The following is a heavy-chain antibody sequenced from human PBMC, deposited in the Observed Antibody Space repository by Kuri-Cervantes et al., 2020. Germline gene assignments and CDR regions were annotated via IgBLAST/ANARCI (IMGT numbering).Heavy chain of an antibody. V-gene: IGHV4-61*01. D-gene: IGHD3-22*01. CDR3: ASRTTSSGYYFGWYFDL. CDR1: GGSISSSSYY. Sequence: SETLSLTCTVSGGSISSSSYYWSWIRQPPGKGLEWIGYMYNSGRTSYIPSLKSRVTISVDMSKNQFSLKLSSVTAADTAVYYCASRTTSSGYYFGWYFDLWGRGTLVTVSS. J-gene: IGHJ2*01. CDR2: MYNSGRT.